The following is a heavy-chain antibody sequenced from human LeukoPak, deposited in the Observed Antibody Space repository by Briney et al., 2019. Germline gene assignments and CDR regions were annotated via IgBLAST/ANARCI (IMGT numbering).Heavy chain of an antibody. D-gene: IGHD6-13*01. CDR2: MNPNSGNT. CDR1: GYTFTSYD. V-gene: IGHV1-8*01. Sequence: GASVKVSCKASGYTFTSYDINWVRQATGQGLEWMGWMNPNSGNTGYAQKFQGRVTMTRNTSISTAHMELSSLRSEDTAVYYCARTGSSWYGWFDPWGQGTLVTVSS. J-gene: IGHJ5*02. CDR3: ARTGSSWYGWFDP.